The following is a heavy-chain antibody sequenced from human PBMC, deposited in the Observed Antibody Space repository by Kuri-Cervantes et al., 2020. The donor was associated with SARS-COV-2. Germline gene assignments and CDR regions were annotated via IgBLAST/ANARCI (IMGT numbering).Heavy chain of an antibody. Sequence: GSLRLSCAVYGGSFSDYSWSWIRQPPGKGLEWIGEINHSGSTDYNPSLKSRVTVSADTSKDQFSLKLSSVTAADTAVYYCARHTAIPYILQLDYWGPGNLVTVSS. V-gene: IGHV4-34*01. J-gene: IGHJ4*02. CDR1: GGSFSDYS. CDR2: INHSGST. CDR3: ARHTAIPYILQLDY. D-gene: IGHD2-2*02.